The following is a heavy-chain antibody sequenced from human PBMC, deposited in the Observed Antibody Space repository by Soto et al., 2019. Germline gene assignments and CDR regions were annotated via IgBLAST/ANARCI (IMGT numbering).Heavy chain of an antibody. CDR3: ARFNWAVAATFDY. V-gene: IGHV3-74*01. Sequence: PGGSLRLSCAASGFTSSSYWMHWVRQAPGKGLVWVSRINSDGSSTSYADSVKGRFTISRDNAKNTLYPQMNSLRAEDTAVYYCARFNWAVAATFDYWGQGTLVTVSS. CDR1: GFTSSSYW. J-gene: IGHJ4*02. D-gene: IGHD2-15*01. CDR2: INSDGSST.